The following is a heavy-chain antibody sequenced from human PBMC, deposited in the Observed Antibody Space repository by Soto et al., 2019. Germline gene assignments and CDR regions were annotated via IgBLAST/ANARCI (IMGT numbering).Heavy chain of an antibody. CDR1: GFSLSTSGVG. V-gene: IGHV2-5*02. D-gene: IGHD3-10*01. CDR3: ARDMVRGVEYYYYYMDV. J-gene: IGHJ6*03. CDR2: IYWDDDK. Sequence: SGPTLVNPTQTLTLTCTFSGFSLSTSGVGVGWIRQPPGKALEWLALIYWDDDKRYSPSLKSRLTITKDTSKNQVVLTMTNMDPVDTATYYCARDMVRGVEYYYYYMDVWGKGTTVTVSS.